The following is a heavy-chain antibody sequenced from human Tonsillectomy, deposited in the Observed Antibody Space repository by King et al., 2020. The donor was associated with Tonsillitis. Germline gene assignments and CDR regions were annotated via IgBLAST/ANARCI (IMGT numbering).Heavy chain of an antibody. CDR2: IYHSGST. CDR1: GYSIRTAYY. CDR3: ARDRLGSSGTVDY. Sequence: VQLQESGPGLVKPSETLSLTCAVSGYSIRTAYYWGWIRQPPGKGLEWIGSIYHSGSTYYSPSLKSRATISVDTSKNQFSLKLSSVTAADTGVYYCARDRLGSSGTVDYWGQGTLVTVSS. J-gene: IGHJ4*02. D-gene: IGHD3-22*01. V-gene: IGHV4-38-2*01.